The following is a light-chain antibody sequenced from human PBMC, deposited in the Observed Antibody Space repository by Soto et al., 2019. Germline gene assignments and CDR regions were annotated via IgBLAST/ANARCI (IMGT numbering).Light chain of an antibody. CDR3: QQYVSSVT. CDR1: QSVDSSF. Sequence: EIVLTQSPGSLSLSPGERATLSCRASQSVDSSFFAWYQKKPSQAPRLLIYGASKRATGIPDRFSGSGSGTDFTLTISRLEPEDFAVYYCQQYVSSVTFGQGTKVEIK. V-gene: IGKV3-20*01. J-gene: IGKJ1*01. CDR2: GAS.